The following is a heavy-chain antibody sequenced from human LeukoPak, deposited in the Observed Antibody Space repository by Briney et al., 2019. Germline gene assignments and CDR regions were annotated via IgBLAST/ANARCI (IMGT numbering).Heavy chain of an antibody. Sequence: PSETLSLTCTVSGGSISSSSYYWGWIRQPPGKGLEWIGSIYYSGSTYYNPSLKSRVTISVDSSKNQFSLKLSSVTAADTAVYYCARDGPQYYSSGRPDAFDIWGQGTMVTVSS. CDR2: IYYSGST. J-gene: IGHJ3*02. D-gene: IGHD6-19*01. CDR3: ARDGPQYYSSGRPDAFDI. CDR1: GGSISSSSYY. V-gene: IGHV4-39*02.